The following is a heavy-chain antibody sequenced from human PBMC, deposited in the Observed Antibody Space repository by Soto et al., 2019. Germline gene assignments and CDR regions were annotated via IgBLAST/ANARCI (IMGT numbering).Heavy chain of an antibody. V-gene: IGHV3-7*01. CDR2: IKQDGSEK. CDR3: ARDHGYTAYGMDV. Sequence: EVPLVESGGGLVQPGGSLRLSCAASGFTFSSYWMSWVRQAPGKGLEWVANIKQDGSEKYYVDSVKGRFTISRDNAKNSLYLQMNSLRAEDTAVYYCARDHGYTAYGMDVWGQGTTVTVSS. CDR1: GFTFSSYW. J-gene: IGHJ6*02. D-gene: IGHD6-13*01.